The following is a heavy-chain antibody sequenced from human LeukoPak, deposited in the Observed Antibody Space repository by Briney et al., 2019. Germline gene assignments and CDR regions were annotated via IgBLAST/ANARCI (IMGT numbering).Heavy chain of an antibody. Sequence: QPGGSLRLSCAASGFTFAGSSMVWVRQAPGKGLEWVSGISGSGDSTIYADSVKGRFTISRDNSKNTVFLQMSSLRAEDTAVYYCAREGRMTTNSWFDPWGQGTLVTVSS. CDR2: ISGSGDST. CDR3: AREGRMTTNSWFDP. J-gene: IGHJ5*02. D-gene: IGHD4-11*01. CDR1: GFTFAGSS. V-gene: IGHV3-23*01.